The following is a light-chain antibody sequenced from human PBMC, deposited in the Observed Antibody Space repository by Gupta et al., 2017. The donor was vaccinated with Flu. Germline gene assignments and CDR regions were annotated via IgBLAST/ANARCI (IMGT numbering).Light chain of an antibody. CDR2: ANS. Sequence: QSVLTQPPSVSGAPGQRVTISCTGSNSNIGAGFDVHWYQQLPGTAPKLLIYANSDRPSGVPDRFSGSKSGTSASLAITGLQTEDEPDYYCQSYDSSLSASVFGTGTKVTVL. J-gene: IGLJ1*01. V-gene: IGLV1-40*01. CDR3: QSYDSSLSASV. CDR1: NSNIGAGFD.